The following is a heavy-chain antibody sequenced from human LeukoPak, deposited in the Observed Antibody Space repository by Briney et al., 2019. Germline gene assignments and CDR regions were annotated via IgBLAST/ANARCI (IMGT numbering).Heavy chain of an antibody. CDR2: ISPNSGDT. V-gene: IGHV1-2*02. CDR1: GYTFTGYR. Sequence: ASVKVSCKASGYTFTGYRIHWVRQAPGQGLEWMGWISPNSGDTKYAQKFQGRLTMTRDTSITTAYMELSRLTSDDTAVYYCVRALSTVATWLYLWGRGTLVTVSS. CDR3: VRALSTVATWLYL. J-gene: IGHJ2*01. D-gene: IGHD4-17*01.